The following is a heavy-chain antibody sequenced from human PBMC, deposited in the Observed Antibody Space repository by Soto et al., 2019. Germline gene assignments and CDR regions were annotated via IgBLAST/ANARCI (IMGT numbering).Heavy chain of an antibody. Sequence: LSLTCAVSGGSISSGGYSWSWIRQPPGKGLEWIGYIYHSGSTYYNPSLKSRVTISVDRSKNQFSLKLSSVTAADTAVYYCARMDIVATTFDYWGQGTLVTVSS. CDR1: GGSISSGGYS. D-gene: IGHD5-12*01. CDR2: IYHSGST. CDR3: ARMDIVATTFDY. V-gene: IGHV4-30-2*01. J-gene: IGHJ4*02.